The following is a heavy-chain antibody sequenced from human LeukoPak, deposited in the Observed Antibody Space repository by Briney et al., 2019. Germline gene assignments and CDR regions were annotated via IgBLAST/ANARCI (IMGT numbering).Heavy chain of an antibody. V-gene: IGHV3-30*18. CDR2: ISYDGSNK. CDR1: GFTFSSYG. D-gene: IGHD2-2*01. CDR3: AKGLKPLGYCSSTSCLDAFDI. J-gene: IGHJ3*02. Sequence: GGSLRPSCAASGFTFSSYGMHWVRQAPGKGLEWVAVISYDGSNKYYADSVKGRFTISRDNSKNTLYLQMNSLRAEDTAVYYCAKGLKPLGYCSSTSCLDAFDIWGQGTMVTVSS.